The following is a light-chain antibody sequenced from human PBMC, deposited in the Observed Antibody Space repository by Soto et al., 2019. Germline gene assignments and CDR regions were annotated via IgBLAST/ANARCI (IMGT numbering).Light chain of an antibody. J-gene: IGLJ2*01. CDR1: SSDVGGYDY. V-gene: IGLV2-8*01. Sequence: QSALTQPPSASGSPGQSVTISCTGTSSDVGGYDYVSWYQQHPGKAPKLMIYAVSQRPSGVPDRFSGSKSGNTASLTVSGLQAEDEADYYFSSYAGSDNVVFGGGTKLTVL. CDR3: SSYAGSDNVV. CDR2: AVS.